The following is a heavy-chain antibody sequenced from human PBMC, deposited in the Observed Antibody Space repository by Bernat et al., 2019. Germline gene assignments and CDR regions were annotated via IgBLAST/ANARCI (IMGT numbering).Heavy chain of an antibody. J-gene: IGHJ6*03. D-gene: IGHD3-10*01. CDR3: ARDSLQGQATIYMDV. V-gene: IGHV3-21*05. Sequence: EEQLVESGGGLVKPGGSLRLSCAASRFALNTYSLNWVRQAPGKGLEWISYISTDSSFIDYADSVKGQFTISRDNAKNSMYLQMTSLREEDTATYYCARDSLQGQATIYMDVWGKGTTVTVSS. CDR1: RFALNTYS. CDR2: ISTDSSFI.